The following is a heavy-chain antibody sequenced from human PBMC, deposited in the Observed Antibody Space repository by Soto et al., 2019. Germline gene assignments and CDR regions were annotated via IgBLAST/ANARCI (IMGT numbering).Heavy chain of an antibody. J-gene: IGHJ6*02. D-gene: IGHD2-15*01. CDR1: GFTFSSYA. CDR3: AKAPYCRGGSCYQTLYYYYGMDV. CDR2: ISESGGST. Sequence: EVQLLESGGGLVQPGGSLRLSCAASGFTFSSYAMTWVRQAPGKGLEWVSGISESGGSTYYADSVKGRFTISRDNSKNTLYLQMNSLRAEDTAVYYCAKAPYCRGGSCYQTLYYYYGMDVWGQGTTVTVSS. V-gene: IGHV3-23*01.